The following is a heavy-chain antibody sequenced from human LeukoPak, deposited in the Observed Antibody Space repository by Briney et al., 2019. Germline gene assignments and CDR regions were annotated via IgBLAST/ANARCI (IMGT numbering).Heavy chain of an antibody. CDR3: ARVGIALTSPFDY. V-gene: IGHV3-11*01. CDR2: MSSRGYPT. CDR1: RFTFSDYY. Sequence: GGSLRLSCLASRFTFSDYYMNWVRQAPGKGLEWISYMSSRGYPTYYAESVKGRFTISRDNAKNTLYLQMHNLRADDTAVYFCARVGIALTSPFDYWGLGTLVAVSS. J-gene: IGHJ4*02. D-gene: IGHD1-1*01.